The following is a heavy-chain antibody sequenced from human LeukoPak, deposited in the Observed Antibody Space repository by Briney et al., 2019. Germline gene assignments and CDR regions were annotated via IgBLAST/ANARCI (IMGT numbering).Heavy chain of an antibody. D-gene: IGHD6-13*01. V-gene: IGHV5-51*01. Sequence: GESLQISCEGSGYIFTSYWIGWGRQLPGKGLEWMGIIYPGDSDTRYSPSFQGQVTISADKSISTAYLQWSSLKASDTAMYYCARHPHGAAGPYYFDYWGQGTLVTVSS. J-gene: IGHJ4*02. CDR1: GYIFTSYW. CDR3: ARHPHGAAGPYYFDY. CDR2: IYPGDSDT.